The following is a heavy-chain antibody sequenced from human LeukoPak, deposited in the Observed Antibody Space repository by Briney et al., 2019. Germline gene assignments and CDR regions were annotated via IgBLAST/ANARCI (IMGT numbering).Heavy chain of an antibody. J-gene: IGHJ4*02. D-gene: IGHD5-18*01. CDR1: GGSISSGSYY. CDR2: IYTSGST. CDR3: ARAGSYGYGDFDY. V-gene: IGHV4-61*02. Sequence: SQTLSLTCTVSGGSISSGSYYWSWIRQPAGKGLEWIGRIYTSGSTNYNPSLKSRVTISVDTSKNQFSLKLSSVTAADTAVYYCARAGSYGYGDFDYWGQGTLVTVSS.